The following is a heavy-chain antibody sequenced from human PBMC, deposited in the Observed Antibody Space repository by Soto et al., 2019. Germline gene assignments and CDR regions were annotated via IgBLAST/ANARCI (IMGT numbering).Heavy chain of an antibody. D-gene: IGHD2-21*02. Sequence: SETLSLTCTVSGGSISSYYWSWIRQPPGKGLEWIGYIYYSGSTNYNPSLKSRVTISVDTSRNQFSLKLSSVTAADTAVYYCARDRNYCGGDCFDAFGIWGQGTMVTVSS. CDR1: GGSISSYY. CDR2: IYYSGST. CDR3: ARDRNYCGGDCFDAFGI. V-gene: IGHV4-59*01. J-gene: IGHJ3*02.